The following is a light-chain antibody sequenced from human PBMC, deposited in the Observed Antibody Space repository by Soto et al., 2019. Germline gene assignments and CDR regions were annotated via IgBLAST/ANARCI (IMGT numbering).Light chain of an antibody. CDR3: QQYGNSPPGT. V-gene: IGKV3-20*01. CDR1: QSVTSNY. CDR2: AAS. Sequence: IVFILIPRTLSFSPVESATPSCKALQSVTSNYLAWYQQKPGQAPRLLIYAASRRAPGIPDRFSASGSGTDFTLTISRLEPEDFAVYFCQQYGNSPPGTFGQGTRLEIK. J-gene: IGKJ5*01.